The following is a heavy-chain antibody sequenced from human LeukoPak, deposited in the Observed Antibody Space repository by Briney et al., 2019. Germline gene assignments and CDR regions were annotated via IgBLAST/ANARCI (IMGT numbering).Heavy chain of an antibody. D-gene: IGHD3-22*01. CDR2: ISKNGASK. CDR3: ARQSYYYDSSGHYVYYFDY. CDR1: GFSISDYA. J-gene: IGHJ4*02. V-gene: IGHV3-64*04. Sequence: GGSLRLSCSVSGFSISDYAMHWVRQAPGKGLESVSAISKNGASKFYADSVKGRFTISRDNAKNSLYLQMNSLRAEDTAVYYCARQSYYYDSSGHYVYYFDYWGQGTLVTVSS.